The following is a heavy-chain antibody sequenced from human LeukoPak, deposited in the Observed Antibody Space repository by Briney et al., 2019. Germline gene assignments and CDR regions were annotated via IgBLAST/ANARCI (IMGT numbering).Heavy chain of an antibody. J-gene: IGHJ4*02. V-gene: IGHV3-30-3*01. CDR3: ARNTSCYLDY. CDR1: GFTFSSYA. D-gene: IGHD2-2*01. Sequence: PGGSLRLSCAASGFTFSSYAMHWVRQAPGKGLEWVAVISYDGSNKYYADSVKGRFTISRDNSKNTLYLQMNSLRAEDTAVYYCARNTSCYLDYWGQGTLVTVSS. CDR2: ISYDGSNK.